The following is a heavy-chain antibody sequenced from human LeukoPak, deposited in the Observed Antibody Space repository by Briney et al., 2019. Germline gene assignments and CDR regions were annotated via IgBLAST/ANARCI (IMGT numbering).Heavy chain of an antibody. V-gene: IGHV3-9*01. CDR3: AKGYGDYEEIWSGPQMPPDY. Sequence: GGSLRLSCAASGFTFDDYAMHWVRQAPGKGLEWVSGISWNSGSIGYADSVKGRFTISRDNAKNSLYLQMNSLRAEDTALYYCAKGYGDYEEIWSGPQMPPDYWGQGTLVTVSS. D-gene: IGHD4-17*01. J-gene: IGHJ4*02. CDR2: ISWNSGSI. CDR1: GFTFDDYA.